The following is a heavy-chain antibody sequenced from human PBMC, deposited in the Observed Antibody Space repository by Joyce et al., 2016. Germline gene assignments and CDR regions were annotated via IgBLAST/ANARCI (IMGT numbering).Heavy chain of an antibody. CDR2: IKQDGSAV. V-gene: IGHV3-7*01. CDR3: ARGKAFDV. Sequence: EVQLVESGGGLVQPGGSLRLSCAASGFTVSGNSMSWLRQAPGGGLEWVANIKQDGSAVYYRDSVKGRFTVSRDNARSLVHLQMVSLRVEDTALYYCARGKAFDVWGQGTMVTVSS. J-gene: IGHJ3*01. CDR1: GFTVSGNS.